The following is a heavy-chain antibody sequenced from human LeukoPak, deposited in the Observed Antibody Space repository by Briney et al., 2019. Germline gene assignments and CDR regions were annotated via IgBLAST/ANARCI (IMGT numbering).Heavy chain of an antibody. Sequence: ETLSLTCTVSGGSISSYYWSWLRQPPGKGLEWMGIIYPGDSDTRYSPSFQGQVTISADKSISTAYLQWSSLKASDTAMYYCARHQGYSSSWLKVGPGWFDPWGQGTLVTVSS. J-gene: IGHJ5*02. CDR1: GGSISSYY. D-gene: IGHD6-13*01. CDR2: IYPGDSDT. V-gene: IGHV5-51*01. CDR3: ARHQGYSSSWLKVGPGWFDP.